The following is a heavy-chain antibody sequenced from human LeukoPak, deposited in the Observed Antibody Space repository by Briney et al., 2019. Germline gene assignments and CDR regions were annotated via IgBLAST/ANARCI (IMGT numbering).Heavy chain of an antibody. CDR3: AKDRGALRFLEWLLLDY. D-gene: IGHD3-3*01. Sequence: GGSLRLSCAAYGFTFSSYAMSWVRQAPGKGLEWVSAISGSGGSTYYADSVKGRFTISRDNSKNTLYLQMNSLRAEDTAVYYCAKDRGALRFLEWLLLDYWGQGTLVTVSS. J-gene: IGHJ4*02. V-gene: IGHV3-23*01. CDR2: ISGSGGST. CDR1: GFTFSSYA.